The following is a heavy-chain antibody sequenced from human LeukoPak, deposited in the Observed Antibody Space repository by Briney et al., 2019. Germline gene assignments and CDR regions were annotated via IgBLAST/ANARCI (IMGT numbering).Heavy chain of an antibody. Sequence: ASVKVSCKASGYTFTSYDINWVRQATGQGLEWMGWMNPNSGNTGYAQKFQGRVTMTRNTSISTAYMELSSLRSEDTAVYYCARGPPYYDFWSGYYRAHNYYYYYGMDVWGQGTPVTVSS. J-gene: IGHJ6*02. CDR1: GYTFTSYD. CDR2: MNPNSGNT. CDR3: ARGPPYYDFWSGYYRAHNYYYYYGMDV. V-gene: IGHV1-8*01. D-gene: IGHD3-3*01.